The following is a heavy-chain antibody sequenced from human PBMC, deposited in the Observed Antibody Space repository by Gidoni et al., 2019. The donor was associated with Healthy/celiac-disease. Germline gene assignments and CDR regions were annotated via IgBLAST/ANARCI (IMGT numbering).Heavy chain of an antibody. Sequence: QVQLQQWGAGLLKPSETLSLTCAVYGGSFSGYYWSWIRQPPGKGLEWIGEINHSGSTNYNPSLKSRVTISVDTSKNQFSLKLSSVTAADTAVYYCARDLNNWFDPWGQGTLVTVSS. V-gene: IGHV4-34*01. J-gene: IGHJ5*02. CDR3: ARDLNNWFDP. CDR1: GGSFSGYY. CDR2: INHSGST.